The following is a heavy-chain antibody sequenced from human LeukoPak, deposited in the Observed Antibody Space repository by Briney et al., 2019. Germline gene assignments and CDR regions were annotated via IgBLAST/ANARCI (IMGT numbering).Heavy chain of an antibody. CDR3: ARGLRSRRGYFDF. D-gene: IGHD1-26*01. J-gene: IGHJ4*02. CDR2: IIPIFGTA. V-gene: IGHV1-69*05. Sequence: SVKLSCKASGGTFSSYAISWVRQAPGQGLEWMGGIIPIFGTANYAQKFQGRVTITTDESTSTAYMELGSLRSEDTAVYYCARGLRSRRGYFDFWGQGTLVTVSS. CDR1: GGTFSSYA.